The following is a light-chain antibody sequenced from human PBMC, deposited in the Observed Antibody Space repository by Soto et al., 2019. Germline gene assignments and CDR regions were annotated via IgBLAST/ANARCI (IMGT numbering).Light chain of an antibody. CDR2: WAS. Sequence: DIVMTQSPDSLAVSLGERATINCKSSQSVLYSSNNKNYLAWYQQKPGQPPKLLIYWASTRESGVPDRFSGSGSGTDFTLTISSLQAEDVAVYYCQPYYGTPYTFGQGTKLEIK. J-gene: IGKJ2*01. CDR3: QPYYGTPYT. CDR1: QSVLYSSNNKNY. V-gene: IGKV4-1*01.